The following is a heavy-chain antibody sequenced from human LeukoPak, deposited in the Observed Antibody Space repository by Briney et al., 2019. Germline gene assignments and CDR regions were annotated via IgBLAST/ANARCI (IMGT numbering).Heavy chain of an antibody. V-gene: IGHV3-23*01. CDR2: ISASGDGS. D-gene: IGHD4-11*01. Sequence: PGGSLRLSCAASGFTFSSYAINWVRQAPGKGLEWVSSISASGDGSYSALSVKGRFTISRDNSKNTLFLQMNSLRAEDTAVYYCAKATDDYSRRGIDYWGQGTLVTVSS. J-gene: IGHJ4*02. CDR3: AKATDDYSRRGIDY. CDR1: GFTFSSYA.